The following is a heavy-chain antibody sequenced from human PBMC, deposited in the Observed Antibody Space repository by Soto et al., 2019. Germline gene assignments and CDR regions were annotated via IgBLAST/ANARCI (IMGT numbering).Heavy chain of an antibody. CDR1: GGSITSGGYS. CDR2: TYQSGSA. J-gene: IGHJ6*02. CDR3: ARDYYGVDV. Sequence: PSETLSLTCTVSGGSITSGGYSWTWIRQSPGKGLEWIGYTYQSGSAYYNPSLKSRVTISVDRSKNQFSLNLTSVTAADTAVYYCARDYYGVDVWGQGTTVTVSS. V-gene: IGHV4-30-2*06.